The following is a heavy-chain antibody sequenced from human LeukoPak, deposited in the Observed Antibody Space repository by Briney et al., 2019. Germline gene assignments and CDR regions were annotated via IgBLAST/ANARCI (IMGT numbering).Heavy chain of an antibody. D-gene: IGHD3-10*01. Sequence: ASVKVSCKASGYTFTSYDINWVRQATGQGLEWMGWMNPNSGNTGYAQKFQGRVTMTRNTSISTAYMELSSLRSEDTAVYYCARDLSSGSGSYYYYWGQGTLVTVSS. CDR2: MNPNSGNT. CDR3: ARDLSSGSGSYYYY. CDR1: GYTFTSYD. V-gene: IGHV1-8*01. J-gene: IGHJ4*02.